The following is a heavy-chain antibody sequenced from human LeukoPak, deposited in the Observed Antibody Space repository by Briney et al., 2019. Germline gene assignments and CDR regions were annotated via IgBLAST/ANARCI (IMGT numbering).Heavy chain of an antibody. CDR2: IYSDNT. D-gene: IGHD2-2*01. Sequence: PGGSLRLSCTVSGFTVSSNSMSWVRQAPGKGLEWVSFIYSDNTHYSDSVKGRFTISRDNSKNTLYLQMNSLRPEDTSVYFCARSPTSWYFDYWGQGTLVTVSS. J-gene: IGHJ4*02. V-gene: IGHV3-66*03. CDR3: ARSPTSWYFDY. CDR1: GFTVSSNS.